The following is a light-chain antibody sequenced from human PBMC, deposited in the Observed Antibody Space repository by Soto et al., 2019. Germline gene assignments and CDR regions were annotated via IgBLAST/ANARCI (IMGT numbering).Light chain of an antibody. CDR1: QSIGAS. CDR2: DAS. Sequence: DIQMTQSPSTLSASVGDRVTITCRATQSIGASLAWYQQQPGKGPKLLIYDASTLETGVPTRFSGSGSGTEFTVTISSLQPDDFASDYCQQYTSYPYTFGQGTKLMI. J-gene: IGKJ2*01. V-gene: IGKV1-5*01. CDR3: QQYTSYPYT.